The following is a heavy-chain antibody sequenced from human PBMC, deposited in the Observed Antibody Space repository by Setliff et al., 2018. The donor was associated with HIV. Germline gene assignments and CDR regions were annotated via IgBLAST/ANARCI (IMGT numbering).Heavy chain of an antibody. D-gene: IGHD3-3*01. V-gene: IGHV4-59*11. CDR2: IYYSGST. CDR3: TRGPEGVAGGDY. CDR1: GDSISSHY. J-gene: IGHJ4*02. Sequence: SETLSLTCTVSGDSISSHYWNWIRQPPGKALEWIGYIYYSGSTNYNPSFKSRVTISVDRSKSQFSLKLSSVAAADTAIYYCTRGPEGVAGGDYWGQGILVTVSS.